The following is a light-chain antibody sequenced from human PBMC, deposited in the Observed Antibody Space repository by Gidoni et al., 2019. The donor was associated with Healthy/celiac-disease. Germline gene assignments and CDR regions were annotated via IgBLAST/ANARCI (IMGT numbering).Light chain of an antibody. Sequence: EIVLTQSPATLPLSPGERATLSCRASQSVSSYLAWYQQKPGQAPRLLIYDASDRATGIPARFSGSGSGTDFTLTISSLEPEDFAVYYCQPRSNWPWTFGQGTKVEIK. J-gene: IGKJ1*01. CDR1: QSVSSY. CDR2: DAS. V-gene: IGKV3-11*01. CDR3: QPRSNWPWT.